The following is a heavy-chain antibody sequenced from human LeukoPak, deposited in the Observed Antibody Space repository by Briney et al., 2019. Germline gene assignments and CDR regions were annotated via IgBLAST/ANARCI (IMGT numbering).Heavy chain of an antibody. V-gene: IGHV4-30-4*01. CDR2: IHYSGSP. CDR1: GGSISSGDYY. D-gene: IGHD6-13*01. J-gene: IGHJ1*01. CDR3: ARSWYIQH. Sequence: PSGTLSLTCTVSGGSISSGDYYWSWIRQPPGKGLEWNAYIHYSGSPYYNPSLKSRVTISVDTSKNQFSLNLSSVTAADTAVYYCARSWYIQHWGQGTLVTVSS.